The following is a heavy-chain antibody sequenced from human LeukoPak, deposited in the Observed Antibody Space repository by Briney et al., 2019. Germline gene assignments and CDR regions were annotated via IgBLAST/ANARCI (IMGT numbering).Heavy chain of an antibody. D-gene: IGHD3-22*01. CDR1: GFTFSSYA. J-gene: IGHJ4*02. CDR3: GKSPGSTYYYSLVDY. Sequence: GGSLRLSCAASGFTFSSYAMHWVRQAPGKGLEWVAVISYDGSNKYYADSVKGRFTISRDNSKNTLYLQMNSLRAEDTALYYCGKSPGSTYYYSLVDYWGQGTLVTVSS. V-gene: IGHV3-30-3*01. CDR2: ISYDGSNK.